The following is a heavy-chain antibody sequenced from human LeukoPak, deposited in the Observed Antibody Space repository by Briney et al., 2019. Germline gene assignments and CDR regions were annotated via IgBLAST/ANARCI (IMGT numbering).Heavy chain of an antibody. J-gene: IGHJ6*03. CDR2: INHSGST. V-gene: IGHV4-61*10. Sequence: SETLSLTCTVSGGSISSGSYYWSWIRQPAGKGLEWIGEINHSGSTNYNPSLKSRVTISVDTSKNHFSLKLSSVTAADTAVYYCARLFSSRNYYYYYMDVWGKGTTVTVSS. CDR1: GGSISSGSYY. D-gene: IGHD2-2*01. CDR3: ARLFSSRNYYYYYMDV.